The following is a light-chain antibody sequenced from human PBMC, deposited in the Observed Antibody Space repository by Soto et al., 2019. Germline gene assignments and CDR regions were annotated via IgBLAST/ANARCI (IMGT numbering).Light chain of an antibody. CDR2: DAS. Sequence: EIVLTQSPATLSLSPGERATLSCRASQSVSSYLAWYQQKPGQAPRLLIYDASNRATGITARFSGSGSGTDFTLTISSLEPEDFAVYYCQQRSSVPRTFGGGTKVEIK. J-gene: IGKJ4*01. CDR1: QSVSSY. CDR3: QQRSSVPRT. V-gene: IGKV3-11*01.